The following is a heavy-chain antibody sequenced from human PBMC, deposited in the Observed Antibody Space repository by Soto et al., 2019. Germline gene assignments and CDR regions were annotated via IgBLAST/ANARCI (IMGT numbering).Heavy chain of an antibody. CDR2: TRNKANSYTT. Sequence: PGGSLRLSCAASGFTFSDHYMDWVRQAPGKGLGWVGRTRNKANSYTTEYAASVEGRFTISRDDSKNSLYLQMNSLKTEDTAVYYCARVAYYDSSGYYYWGQGTLVTVSS. CDR1: GFTFSDHY. V-gene: IGHV3-72*01. D-gene: IGHD3-22*01. J-gene: IGHJ4*02. CDR3: ARVAYYDSSGYYY.